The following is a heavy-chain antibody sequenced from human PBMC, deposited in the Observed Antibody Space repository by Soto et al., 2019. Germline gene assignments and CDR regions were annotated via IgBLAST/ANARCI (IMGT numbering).Heavy chain of an antibody. J-gene: IGHJ6*02. D-gene: IGHD3-10*01. CDR2: ISGSGGST. CDR1: GFTFSSYA. CDR3: AKSGGLYYYYYYGMDV. Sequence: PGGSLRLSCAASGFTFSSYAMSWVRQAPGKGLEWVSAISGSGGSTYYADSVKGRFTISRDNSKNTLYLQMNSLRAEDTAVYYCAKSGGLYYYYYYGMDVWGQGTTVTVSS. V-gene: IGHV3-23*01.